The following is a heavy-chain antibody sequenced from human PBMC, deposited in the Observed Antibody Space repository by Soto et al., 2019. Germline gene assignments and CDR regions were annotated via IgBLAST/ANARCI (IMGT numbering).Heavy chain of an antibody. CDR2: ITGSGGRT. J-gene: IGHJ6*02. CDR1: GFTFSSYA. D-gene: IGHD7-27*01. Sequence: EVQLLESGGGLVQPGGSLRLSCAASGFTFSSYAMSWVRQAPGKGLEWVSAITGSGGRTYYADSVKGRFTISRDNSKNTLYLQMNSLRAEDKAVYYCAKGLTGAPYYAMDVGGQGTTVTVSS. V-gene: IGHV3-23*01. CDR3: AKGLTGAPYYAMDV.